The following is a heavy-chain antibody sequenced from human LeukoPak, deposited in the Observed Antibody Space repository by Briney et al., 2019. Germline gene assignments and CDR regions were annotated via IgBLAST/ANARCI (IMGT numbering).Heavy chain of an antibody. V-gene: IGHV1-18*01. CDR2: ISAYNGNT. Sequence: VASVKVSCKASGYTFTSYGISWVRQAPGQGLEWMGWISAYNGNTNYAQKLQGRVTMTTDASTSTAYMELRSLRSDDTAVYYCAGGFAAYYYYGMDVWGQGTTVTVSS. D-gene: IGHD3-16*01. CDR1: GYTFTSYG. CDR3: AGGFAAYYYYGMDV. J-gene: IGHJ6*02.